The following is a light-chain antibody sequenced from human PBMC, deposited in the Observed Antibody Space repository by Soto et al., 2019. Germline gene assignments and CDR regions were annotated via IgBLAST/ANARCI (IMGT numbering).Light chain of an antibody. CDR2: GNS. CDR3: QAYDSSLSGYV. CDR1: SSNIGAGYD. J-gene: IGLJ1*01. Sequence: QSVLTQPPSVSGAPGQRVTISCTGSSSNIGAGYDVHWYLQLPGTAPKLLIYGNSNRPSGVPDRFSGSKSGTSASLAITGLQADDEADYYCQAYDSSLSGYVFGTGTKLTVL. V-gene: IGLV1-40*01.